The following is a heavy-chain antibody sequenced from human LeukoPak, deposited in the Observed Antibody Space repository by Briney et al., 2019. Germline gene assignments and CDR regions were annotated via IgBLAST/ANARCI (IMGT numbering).Heavy chain of an antibody. D-gene: IGHD3-10*01. J-gene: IGHJ6*02. CDR3: ARSWFGELLQATPYYYGMDV. CDR2: IWYDGSNK. V-gene: IGHV3-33*01. CDR1: GFTFSSYG. Sequence: GGSLRLSCAASGFTFSSYGMHWVRQAPGKGLEWVAVIWYDGSNKYYADSVKGRFTISRDNSKNTLYLQMNSLRAEDTAVYYCARSWFGELLQATPYYYGMDVWGQGTTVTVFS.